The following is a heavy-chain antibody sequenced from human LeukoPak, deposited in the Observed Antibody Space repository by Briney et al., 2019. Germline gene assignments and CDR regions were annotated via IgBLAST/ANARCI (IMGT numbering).Heavy chain of an antibody. CDR1: GGSISSYY. Sequence: SEPLSLPCTVSGGSISSYYWSWIRQPPGKGLEWIGYIYYSGSTNYNPSLKSRVTISVDTSKNQFPLKLSSVTAAHTAVYYCARSLSGSYYERDLDLWAQGTMVTVPS. D-gene: IGHD1-26*01. CDR2: IYYSGST. V-gene: IGHV4-59*01. J-gene: IGHJ3*01. CDR3: ARSLSGSYYERDLDL.